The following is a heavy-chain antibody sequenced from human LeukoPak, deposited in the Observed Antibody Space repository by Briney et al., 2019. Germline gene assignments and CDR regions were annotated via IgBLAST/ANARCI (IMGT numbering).Heavy chain of an antibody. CDR3: AKDRFRLRSGGAYMDV. Sequence: GSLRLSCAASGFTFSSYGMSWVRQAPGKGLEWVSAISGSGGSTYYADSVKGRFTISRDNSKNTLYLQMNSLRAEDTAVYYCAKDRFRLRSGGAYMDVWGKGTTVTISS. CDR2: ISGSGGST. V-gene: IGHV3-23*01. J-gene: IGHJ6*03. D-gene: IGHD4-17*01. CDR1: GFTFSSYG.